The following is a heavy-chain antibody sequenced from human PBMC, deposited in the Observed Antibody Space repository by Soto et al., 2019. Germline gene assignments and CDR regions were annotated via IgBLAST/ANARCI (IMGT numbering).Heavy chain of an antibody. J-gene: IGHJ3*01. CDR3: ARDFSQSGEFVYDAVDV. CDR2: INQDGIKM. Sequence: EVQLVESGGGLVQPGGSLRLSCAASGFTFSRFWMTWVRQAPGKGLEWVANINQDGIKMHYGDSVEGRFTLSRDNAKNSLYLHLNSLRTEDKDMYYCARDFSQSGEFVYDAVDVWGEGTVVTVSS. V-gene: IGHV3-7*04. D-gene: IGHD2-21*01. CDR1: GFTFSRFW.